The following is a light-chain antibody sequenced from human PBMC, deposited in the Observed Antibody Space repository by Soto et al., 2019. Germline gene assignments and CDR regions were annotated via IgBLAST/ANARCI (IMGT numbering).Light chain of an antibody. CDR2: GAS. CDR1: QSVRSSY. CDR3: QQYGSSPLT. J-gene: IGKJ3*01. V-gene: IGKV3-20*01. Sequence: EIVLTQSPGTLSLSPGERATLSCRASQSVRSSYLSWYQQKPGQAPRLLIYGASSRATGIPDRFSGSGSGTDFTLTISRLEPEAFAVYYCQQYGSSPLTFGPGTKVDIK.